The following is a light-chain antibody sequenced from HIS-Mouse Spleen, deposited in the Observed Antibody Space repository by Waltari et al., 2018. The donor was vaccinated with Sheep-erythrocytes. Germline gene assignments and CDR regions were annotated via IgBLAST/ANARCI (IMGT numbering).Light chain of an antibody. Sequence: DIQMTQSPSSLSASVGDRVPITCQASQDISHYLNWYQQKPGKAPKLLIYDASNLETGVPSRFSGSGSGTDFTFTISSLQPEDIATYYCQQYDNLLTFGGGTKVEIK. CDR3: QQYDNLLT. V-gene: IGKV1-33*01. J-gene: IGKJ4*01. CDR1: QDISHY. CDR2: DAS.